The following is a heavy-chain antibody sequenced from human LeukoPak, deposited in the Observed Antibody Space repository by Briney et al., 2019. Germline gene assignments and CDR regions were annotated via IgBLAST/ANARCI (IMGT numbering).Heavy chain of an antibody. J-gene: IGHJ4*02. CDR1: GGSISSYY. CDR3: ARLVGPGGSDY. CDR2: IYYSGST. Sequence: ETLSLTCTVSGGSISSYYWSWIRQPPGKGLEWIGYIYYSGSTNYNPSLKSRVTISVDTSKNQFSLKLSSVTAADTAVYYCARLVGPGGSDYWGQGTLVTVSS. D-gene: IGHD2-15*01. V-gene: IGHV4-59*12.